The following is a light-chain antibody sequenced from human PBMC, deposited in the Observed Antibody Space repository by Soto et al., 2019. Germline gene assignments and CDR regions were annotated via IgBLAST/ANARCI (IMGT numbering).Light chain of an antibody. CDR3: QHYQSGHPFT. CDR1: QSVGTR. J-gene: IGKJ5*01. CDR2: GAS. Sequence: EILLTQSPDTLSLSPGELATLSCSAAQSVGTRLAGYQHKTGQAPRLLISGASSRTTGIPDRFTGSGSETSFTLPISRLEPEDFALYYCQHYQSGHPFTFGQGTRLEIK. V-gene: IGKV3-20*01.